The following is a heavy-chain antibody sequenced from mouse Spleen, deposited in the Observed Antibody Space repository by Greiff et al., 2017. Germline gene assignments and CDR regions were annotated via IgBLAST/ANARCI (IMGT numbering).Heavy chain of an antibody. V-gene: IGHV2-2*01. CDR1: GFSFTSYG. CDR2: IWSGGST. CDR3: ARYDDYAMDY. D-gene: IGHD2-12*01. J-gene: IGHJ4*01. Sequence: QVQLMESGRGLVQPSQCLYLTCTASGFSFTSYGVPWVRQSPGKGLEWVGVIWSGGSTDYNAAFIYRLYISKDNFKSQVFFKMNSLQADDTAIYYCARYDDYAMDYWGQGTSVTVSS.